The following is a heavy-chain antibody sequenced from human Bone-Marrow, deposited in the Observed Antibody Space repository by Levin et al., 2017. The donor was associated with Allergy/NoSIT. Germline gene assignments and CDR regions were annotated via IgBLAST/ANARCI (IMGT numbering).Heavy chain of an antibody. Sequence: GESLKISCAASGFTFSSYAMQWDRQAPGKGLEWVASISQDGSYRAYADSVKGRFTISRDNPKTTMSLQMNSLSAEDTALYYCAREYSRQVWTDYWGQGTLVTVSS. CDR2: ISQDGSYR. V-gene: IGHV3-30*04. CDR3: AREYSRQVWTDY. J-gene: IGHJ4*02. D-gene: IGHD1-26*01. CDR1: GFTFSSYA.